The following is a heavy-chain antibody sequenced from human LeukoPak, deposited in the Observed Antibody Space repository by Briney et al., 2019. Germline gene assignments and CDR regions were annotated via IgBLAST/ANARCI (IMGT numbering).Heavy chain of an antibody. CDR2: IKPDGSEK. CDR3: ARYGLTAALDF. J-gene: IGHJ4*02. D-gene: IGHD2-21*02. Sequence: GGSLRLSSAASGFTFSSSLMSWVRQAPGKGREWAANIKPDGSEKFHVDSVKGRFTISRDNSKSSLSLQMNSLRAEDTAVYYCARYGLTAALDFWGQGPLVTVSS. V-gene: IGHV3-7*01. CDR1: GFTFSSSL.